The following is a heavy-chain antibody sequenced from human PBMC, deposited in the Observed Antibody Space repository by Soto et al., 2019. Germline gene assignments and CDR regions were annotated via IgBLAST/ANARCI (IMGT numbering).Heavy chain of an antibody. V-gene: IGHV4-61*08. Sequence: SETLSLTCTVSGGSISAGDYYWNWIRQPPGKGLEWIGYIYYTGTTNYNPSLKSRVAISVDTSRNQFSLTLTSVTAADTAVYYCARIVVGATVDLWGQGSLVTVSS. CDR1: GGSISAGDYY. D-gene: IGHD1-26*01. J-gene: IGHJ5*02. CDR2: IYYTGTT. CDR3: ARIVVGATVDL.